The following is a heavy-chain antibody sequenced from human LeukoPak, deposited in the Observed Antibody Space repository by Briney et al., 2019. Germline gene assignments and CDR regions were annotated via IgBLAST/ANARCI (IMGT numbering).Heavy chain of an antibody. CDR2: INPSGGGT. V-gene: IGHV1-46*01. Sequence: GASVMVSCKVSGYNFIEYFIHWVRQAPGQGLEWMGIINPSGGGTNFAQKFQDRVTMTRDTSTSTVSMELSSLTSEDTAVYYCARGLYSNYFDPWGQGTLVTVSS. CDR3: ARGLYSNYFDP. J-gene: IGHJ5*02. CDR1: GYNFIEYF. D-gene: IGHD4-11*01.